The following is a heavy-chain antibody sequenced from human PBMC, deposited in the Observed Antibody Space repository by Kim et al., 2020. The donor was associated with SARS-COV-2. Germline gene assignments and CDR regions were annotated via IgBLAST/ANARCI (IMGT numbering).Heavy chain of an antibody. D-gene: IGHD3-16*01. J-gene: IGHJ3*02. Sequence: YYNPSRESRLTMSVDTSKNQFSLRLSSVTAADTAVYYCARDGGGGTAFDIWGQGTMVTVSS. V-gene: IGHV4-31*02. CDR3: ARDGGGGTAFDI.